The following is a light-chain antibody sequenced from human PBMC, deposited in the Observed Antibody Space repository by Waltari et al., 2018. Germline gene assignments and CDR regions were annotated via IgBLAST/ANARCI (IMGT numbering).Light chain of an antibody. V-gene: IGLV5-37*01. J-gene: IGLJ2*01. CDR1: SDINVGDFN. Sequence: QPVLNQPPSSSAFPASSARRTCTSPSDINVGDFNIYWYQQKPGSSPRFLLYCKSDSEKAQGSRVPMRFSGSNDASAVAWILLIAGLQSEDEADYYCMFWPSNVWVFCGGTKLTVL. CDR2: CKSDSEK. CDR3: MFWPSNVWV.